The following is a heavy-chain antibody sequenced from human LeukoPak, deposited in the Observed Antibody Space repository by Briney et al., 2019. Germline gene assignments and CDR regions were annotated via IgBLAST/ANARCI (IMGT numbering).Heavy chain of an antibody. Sequence: GRSLRLSCAASGFTFSSYGMHWVRQAPGKGLEWVAVISYDGSNKYYADSVKGRFTISRDNSKNTLYLQMNSLRAEDTAVYYCAKELDPHPYDSSGYPLPLDYWGQGTLATVSS. D-gene: IGHD3-22*01. V-gene: IGHV3-30*18. CDR1: GFTFSSYG. CDR2: ISYDGSNK. J-gene: IGHJ4*02. CDR3: AKELDPHPYDSSGYPLPLDY.